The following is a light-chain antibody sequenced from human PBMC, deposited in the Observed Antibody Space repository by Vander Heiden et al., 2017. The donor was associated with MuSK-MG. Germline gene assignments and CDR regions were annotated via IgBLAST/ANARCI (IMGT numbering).Light chain of an antibody. J-gene: IGLJ2*01. Sequence: QSALTQPASVSGSPGQSITISCTGTSSEVASYNYVSWYQQHTGKAPTRIVFDVNDRPSGVSSRFSVSKSGNTASLTISGLQAEDESDYYCSAFSSNSPVLFGGGTKVTVL. V-gene: IGLV2-14*03. CDR1: SSEVASYNY. CDR2: DVN. CDR3: SAFSSNSPVL.